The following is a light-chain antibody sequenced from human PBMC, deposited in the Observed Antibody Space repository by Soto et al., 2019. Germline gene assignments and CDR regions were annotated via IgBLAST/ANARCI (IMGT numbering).Light chain of an antibody. V-gene: IGKV3-11*01. CDR1: QSVSNF. CDR3: LRRSNWPWT. Sequence: ENVLTQSPATLSLSPGERATLSCRASQSVSNFLAWYQQKPGQAPMLLITDASNRATGIPGRFSGSGSGTDFSLTISSLGPEDFAVYYCLRRSNWPWTFGQVTKVEIK. J-gene: IGKJ1*01. CDR2: DAS.